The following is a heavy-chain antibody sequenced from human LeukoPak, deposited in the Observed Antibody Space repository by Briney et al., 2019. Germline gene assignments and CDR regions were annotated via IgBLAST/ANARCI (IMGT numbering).Heavy chain of an antibody. CDR2: IYYSGST. D-gene: IGHD3-10*01. J-gene: IGHJ2*01. Sequence: SETLSLTCTVSGGSISSYDRSWIRQPPGKGLEWIGYIYYSGSTNYNPSLKSRVTISVDTSKNQFSLKLSSVTAADTAVYYCARDRAYWYFDLWGRGTLVTVSS. CDR3: ARDRAYWYFDL. V-gene: IGHV4-59*01. CDR1: GGSISSYD.